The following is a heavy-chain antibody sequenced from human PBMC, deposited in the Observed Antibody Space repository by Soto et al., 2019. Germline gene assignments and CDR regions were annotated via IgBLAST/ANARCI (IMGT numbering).Heavy chain of an antibody. CDR3: ANHEVKTYGGYVYFQH. V-gene: IGHV3-73*01. CDR2: IRSKANSYAT. D-gene: IGHD4-17*01. CDR1: GFTFSGSA. Sequence: GGSLRLSCAASGFTFSGSAMHWVRQASGKGLEWVGRIRSKANSYATAYAASVKGRFTISRDDSKNTAYLQMNSLRAEDTAVYYCANHEVKTYGGYVYFQHWGQGTLVTVSS. J-gene: IGHJ1*01.